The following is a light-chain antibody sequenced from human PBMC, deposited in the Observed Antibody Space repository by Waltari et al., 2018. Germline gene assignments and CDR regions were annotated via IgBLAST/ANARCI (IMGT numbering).Light chain of an antibody. J-gene: IGLJ1*01. CDR2: DAR. V-gene: IGLV2-14*01. Sequence: QSALTQPASVSGSPGQSITISCTGTSSDVGGYHYVSWYQQHPGKAPKLMIYDARKRPSGVSNRFSGSKSGNTASLTISGLQAEDEADYYCSSYTSSSTLVFGTGTKVTVL. CDR1: SSDVGGYHY. CDR3: SSYTSSSTLV.